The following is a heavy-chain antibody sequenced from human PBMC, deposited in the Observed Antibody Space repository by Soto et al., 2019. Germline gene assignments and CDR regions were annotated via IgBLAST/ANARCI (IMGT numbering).Heavy chain of an antibody. D-gene: IGHD3-22*01. Sequence: QVQLVQSGAEVKKPGSSVKVSCKASGGTFSSYAISWVRQAPGQGLEWMGGIIPIFGTVNYAQKFQGRVTITADESTSTAYMELSSLRSEDTAVYYCASNSREYYYDSSGYSGFDYWGQGTLVTVSS. CDR1: GGTFSSYA. V-gene: IGHV1-69*01. J-gene: IGHJ4*02. CDR2: IIPIFGTV. CDR3: ASNSREYYYDSSGYSGFDY.